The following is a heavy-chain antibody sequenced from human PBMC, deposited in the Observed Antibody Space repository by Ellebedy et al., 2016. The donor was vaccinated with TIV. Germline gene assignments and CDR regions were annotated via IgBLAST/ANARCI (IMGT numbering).Heavy chain of an antibody. CDR1: GFSFRSYW. D-gene: IGHD4-17*01. CDR3: ARRGSYGDYAVQVNSWFDP. Sequence: GESLKISCLASGFSFRSYWMSWVRQAPGKGLEWVANIYQDGSDQYYVDSVKGRFTISRDNANNSLFLQMNSLRAEDTAVYYCARRGSYGDYAVQVNSWFDPWGRGTLVTVSS. J-gene: IGHJ5*02. V-gene: IGHV3-7*01. CDR2: IYQDGSDQ.